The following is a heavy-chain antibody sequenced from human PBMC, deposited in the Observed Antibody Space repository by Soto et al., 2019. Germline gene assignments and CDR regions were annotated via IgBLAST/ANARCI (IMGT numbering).Heavy chain of an antibody. CDR1: GFTFSSYG. J-gene: IGHJ3*02. CDR2: IWYDGSNK. Sequence: GGSLRLSCAASGFTFSSYGMHWVRQAPGKGLEWVAVIWYDGSNKYYADSVKGRFTISRDNSKNTLYLQMNSLRAEDTAVYYCARPDSSGYLFAFDIWGQGTMVTVSS. D-gene: IGHD3-22*01. V-gene: IGHV3-33*01. CDR3: ARPDSSGYLFAFDI.